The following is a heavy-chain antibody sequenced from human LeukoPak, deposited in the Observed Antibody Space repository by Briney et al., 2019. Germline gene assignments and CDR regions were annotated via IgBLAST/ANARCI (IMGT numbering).Heavy chain of an antibody. CDR2: LSNTGST. Sequence: SETLSLTCIVSGDSISSSSYSWGWIRQPRGKGLEWVGSLSNTGSTYHNPSLRSRLTISVDMSKNQFSLRLSSVTAADTAVYYCVRNNYDGSGYFLWGQGTLVTVSS. J-gene: IGHJ4*02. CDR3: VRNNYDGSGYFL. V-gene: IGHV4-39*01. CDR1: GDSISSSSYS. D-gene: IGHD3-22*01.